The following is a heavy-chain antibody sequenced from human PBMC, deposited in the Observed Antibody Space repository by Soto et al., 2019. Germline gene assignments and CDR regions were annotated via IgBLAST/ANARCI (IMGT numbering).Heavy chain of an antibody. CDR2: IYSGGST. CDR1: GFTVSSNY. Sequence: EVQLVESGGGLIQPGGSLRLSCAASGFTVSSNYMSWVRQAPGKGLEWVSVIYSGGSTYYADSVKGRFTISRDNSKITLYLQMNSLRAEDMAVYYCARDRVESGYPEYFQHWGQGTLVTVSS. D-gene: IGHD3-22*01. V-gene: IGHV3-53*01. CDR3: ARDRVESGYPEYFQH. J-gene: IGHJ1*01.